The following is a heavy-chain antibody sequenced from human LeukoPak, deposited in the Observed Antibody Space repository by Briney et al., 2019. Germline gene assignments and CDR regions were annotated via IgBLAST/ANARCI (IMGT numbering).Heavy chain of an antibody. CDR2: IYPGDSDT. CDR1: GYSFSTYW. D-gene: IGHD5-24*01. Sequence: GESLKISCKGSGYSFSTYWIGWVRQMPGKGLEWMGFIYPGDSDTRYSPSFQGQGTISADKYISSAYLQWSSLKASDTAMYYCAKVVELATLTGDSYTYSYHMDVWGKGTAVTVSS. J-gene: IGHJ6*03. CDR3: AKVVELATLTGDSYTYSYHMDV. V-gene: IGHV5-51*01.